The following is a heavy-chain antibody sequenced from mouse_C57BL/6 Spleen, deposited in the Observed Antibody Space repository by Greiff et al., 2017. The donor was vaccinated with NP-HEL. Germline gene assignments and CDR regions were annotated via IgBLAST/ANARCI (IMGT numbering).Heavy chain of an antibody. J-gene: IGHJ2*01. Sequence: DVMLVESGGGLVKPGGSLKLSCAASGFTFSDYGMHWVRQAPEKGLEWVAYISSGSSTIYYADTVKGRFTISRDNAKNTLFLQMTSLRSEDTAMYYCARRPLTLYYFDYWGQGTTLTVSS. D-gene: IGHD4-1*01. CDR2: ISSGSSTI. CDR3: ARRPLTLYYFDY. CDR1: GFTFSDYG. V-gene: IGHV5-17*01.